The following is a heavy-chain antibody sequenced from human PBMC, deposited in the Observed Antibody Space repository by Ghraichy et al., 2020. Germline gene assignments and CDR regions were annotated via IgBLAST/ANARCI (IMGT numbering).Heavy chain of an antibody. CDR3: ARDIDWGLRS. Sequence: SENLSLTCDVSGGSISSIYGWTWVRQSPGKGLEWIGKIHDSVDTRYNPSLKSRVIMSVDKSKNQFSLKLDSVTAADTAVYYCARDIDWGLRSWGQGTRVTVSS. J-gene: IGHJ5*02. CDR1: GGSISSIYG. V-gene: IGHV4-4*02. CDR2: IHDSVDT. D-gene: IGHD3-9*01.